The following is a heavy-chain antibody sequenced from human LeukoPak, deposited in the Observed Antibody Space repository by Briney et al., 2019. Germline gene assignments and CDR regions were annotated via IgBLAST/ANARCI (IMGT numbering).Heavy chain of an antibody. CDR2: IYSSGYT. D-gene: IGHD1/OR15-1a*01. V-gene: IGHV4-4*07. CDR3: ARGEHSVDS. Sequence: SETLSLTCTVSGGAIRSHYWNWIRQPAGKGLEWIGRIYSSGYTNDNPFLKSRVTMSVDMSKNQFSLRLNSVTAADTAVYYCARGEHSVDSWGQGMLVTVSS. J-gene: IGHJ4*02. CDR1: GGAIRSHY.